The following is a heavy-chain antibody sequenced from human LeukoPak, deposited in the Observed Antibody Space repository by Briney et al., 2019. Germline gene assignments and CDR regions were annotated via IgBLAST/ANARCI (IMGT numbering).Heavy chain of an antibody. J-gene: IGHJ4*02. V-gene: IGHV4-34*01. CDR2: INHSGST. CDR3: ARVWGYSYGPDY. Sequence: SETLSLTCAVYGGSCSGYYWSWIRQPPGKGLEWIGEINHSGSTNYNPSLKSRVTISVDTSKNQFSLKLSSVTAADTAVYYCARVWGYSYGPDYWGQGTLVTVSS. CDR1: GGSCSGYY. D-gene: IGHD5-18*01.